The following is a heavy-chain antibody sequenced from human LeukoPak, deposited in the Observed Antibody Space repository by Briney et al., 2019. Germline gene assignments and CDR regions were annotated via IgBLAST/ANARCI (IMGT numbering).Heavy chain of an antibody. J-gene: IGHJ5*02. CDR1: GGSISSYY. CDR2: IYTSGST. CDR3: ARTTAQAAAGSGGWFDP. Sequence: SETLSLTCTVSGGSISSYYWSWLRQPAGKGLEWIGRIYTSGSTNYNPSLKSRVTMSVDTSKNQFSLKLSSVTAADTAVYYCARTTAQAAAGSGGWFDPWGQGTLVTVSS. D-gene: IGHD6-13*01. V-gene: IGHV4-4*07.